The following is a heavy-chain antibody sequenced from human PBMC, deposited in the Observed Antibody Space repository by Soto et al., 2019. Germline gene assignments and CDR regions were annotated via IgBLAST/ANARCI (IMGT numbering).Heavy chain of an antibody. V-gene: IGHV1-18*01. Sequence: GASVKVSCKASGYTFTSYGISWVRQAPGQGLEWMGWISAYNGNTNYAQKLQGRVTMTTDTSKSQFSLKLTSVTAADTAVFYCARQTNFHGNNRFFDYWGQGTLVTVSS. CDR2: ISAYNGNT. CDR1: GYTFTSYG. J-gene: IGHJ4*02. D-gene: IGHD1-20*01. CDR3: ARQTNFHGNNRFFDY.